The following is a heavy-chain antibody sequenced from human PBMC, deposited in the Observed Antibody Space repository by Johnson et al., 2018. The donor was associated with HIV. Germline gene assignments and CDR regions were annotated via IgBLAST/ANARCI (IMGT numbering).Heavy chain of an antibody. V-gene: IGHV3-11*04. CDR2: ISSSGSLT. CDR1: GFTLSDYY. J-gene: IGHJ3*02. Sequence: VQLVESGGGLVKPGGSLRLSCAASGFTLSDYYMSWIRQAPGKGLEWLSYISSSGSLTYYADSLKGRFTISRDNSKNTLYLQMNSLRAEDTAVYYCANSDSSEMKLGAFDIWGQGTMVTVSS. CDR3: ANSDSSEMKLGAFDI. D-gene: IGHD1-26*01.